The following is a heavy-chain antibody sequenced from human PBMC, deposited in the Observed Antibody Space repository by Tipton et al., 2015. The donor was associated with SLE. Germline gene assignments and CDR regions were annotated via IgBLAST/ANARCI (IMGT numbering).Heavy chain of an antibody. D-gene: IGHD6-13*01. CDR3: ARVGIAAAGNLEAFDI. CDR2: IYYSGHT. V-gene: IGHV4-59*01. CDR1: GGSISNYY. J-gene: IGHJ3*02. Sequence: TLSLTCALSGGSISNYYWSWIRQSPGKGMEWIGYIYYSGHTDYNPSLKSRVTLSVNTSKSQFSFSLRLSSVTAADTALYYCARVGIAAAGNLEAFDIWGQGTRVTVSS.